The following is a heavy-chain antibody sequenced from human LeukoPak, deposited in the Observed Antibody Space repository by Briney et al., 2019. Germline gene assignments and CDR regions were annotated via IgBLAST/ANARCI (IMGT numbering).Heavy chain of an antibody. CDR1: GFTFSSYG. CDR2: IRYDGSNK. CDR3: ARAPGIVVVPADYYYYMDV. Sequence: PGGSLRLSCAASGFTFSSYGMHWVRQAPGKGLEWVAFIRYDGSNKYYADSVKGRFTISRDNSKNTLYLQMNSLRAEDTAVYYCARAPGIVVVPADYYYYMDVWGKGTTVTVSS. D-gene: IGHD2-2*01. J-gene: IGHJ6*03. V-gene: IGHV3-30*02.